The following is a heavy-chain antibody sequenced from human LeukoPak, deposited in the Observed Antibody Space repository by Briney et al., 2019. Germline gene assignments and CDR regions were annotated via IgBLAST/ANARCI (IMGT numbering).Heavy chain of an antibody. J-gene: IGHJ4*02. CDR1: GFTFSSYS. CDR2: ISGNKNYI. V-gene: IGHV3-21*01. CDR3: ARDHHNPGPIDY. Sequence: GGSLRLSCAASGFTFSSYSMNWVRQAPGKGLEWVSSISGNKNYIYYADSVGGRFTISRDNARDSLFLQMDSLRAEDTGVYYCARDHHNPGPIDYWGQGTLVTVSS.